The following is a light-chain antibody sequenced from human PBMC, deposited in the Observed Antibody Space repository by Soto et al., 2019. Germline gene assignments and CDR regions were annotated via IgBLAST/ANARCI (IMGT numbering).Light chain of an antibody. CDR1: QSLTSRS. Sequence: EIVLTQSPGTLSLSPGEGATLSCRASQSLTSRSLAWYQQKPGQAPRLLIYGASSRATGTPDRFSCSGSGTDFTLTISRLEPEDCAVYYCQLYGSSPPNTFGQGTKLEIK. CDR3: QLYGSSPPNT. CDR2: GAS. V-gene: IGKV3-20*01. J-gene: IGKJ2*01.